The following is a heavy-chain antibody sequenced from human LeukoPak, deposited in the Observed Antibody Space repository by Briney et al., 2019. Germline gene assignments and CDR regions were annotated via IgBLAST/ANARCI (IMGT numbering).Heavy chain of an antibody. CDR2: IYSGGGT. Sequence: GGSLRLSCAASGXTVSSDYMSWVRQAPGKGLEWVSVIYSGGGTYYADSVRGRFTISRDNSKNTLYLQLNSLRAEDTAVYYCAKTPLVMVSGTYTYYFDFWGQGTLVTVSS. J-gene: IGHJ4*02. V-gene: IGHV3-66*01. D-gene: IGHD3-10*01. CDR3: AKTPLVMVSGTYTYYFDF. CDR1: GXTVSSDY.